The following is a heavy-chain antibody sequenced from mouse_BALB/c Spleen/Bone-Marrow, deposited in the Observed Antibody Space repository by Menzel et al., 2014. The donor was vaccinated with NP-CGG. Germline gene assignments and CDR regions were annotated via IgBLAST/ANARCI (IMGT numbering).Heavy chain of an antibody. CDR2: TYPGSGST. J-gene: IGHJ2*01. Sequence: QVQLQQPGPELVKPGASVKMSCKASGYTFTDYVISWVKQRTGQGLEWIGETYPGSGSTYYNEKFKGKATLTADKSSNTAYMQLSSLTSEDSAVYFCANGVDYWGQGTTLTVSS. CDR3: ANGVDY. CDR1: GYTFTDYV. V-gene: IGHV1-77*01.